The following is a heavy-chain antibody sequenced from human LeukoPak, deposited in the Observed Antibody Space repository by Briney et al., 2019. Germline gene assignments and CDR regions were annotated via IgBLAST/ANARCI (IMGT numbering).Heavy chain of an antibody. D-gene: IGHD4/OR15-4a*01. J-gene: IGHJ4*02. Sequence: PSETLSLTCAVYGGSFSGYYWSWIRQPPGKGLEWIGEINHSGSTNYNPSLKSRVTISVDTSKNQFSLKLSSVTAADTAVYYCAGIVPYDYGYIDHWGQGTLVTVSS. CDR2: INHSGST. V-gene: IGHV4-34*01. CDR1: GGSFSGYY. CDR3: AGIVPYDYGYIDH.